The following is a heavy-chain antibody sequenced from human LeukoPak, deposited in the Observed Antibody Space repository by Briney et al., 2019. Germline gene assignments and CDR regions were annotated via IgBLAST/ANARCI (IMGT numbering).Heavy chain of an antibody. D-gene: IGHD4/OR15-4a*01. CDR2: IYSGGST. V-gene: IGHV3-53*01. CDR3: ARGANYGDYVGY. CDR1: GFTVSSNY. J-gene: IGHJ4*02. Sequence: GGSLRLSCAASGFTVSSNYMSWVRQAPGKGLEWVSVIYSGGSTYYADSVKGRFTIFRDNSKNTLYLQMNSLRAEDTAVYYCARGANYGDYVGYWGQGTLVTVSS.